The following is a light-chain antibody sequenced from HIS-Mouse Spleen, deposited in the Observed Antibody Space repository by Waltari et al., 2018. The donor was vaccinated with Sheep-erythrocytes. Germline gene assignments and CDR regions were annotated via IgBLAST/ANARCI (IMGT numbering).Light chain of an antibody. CDR3: QAWDSSTVV. CDR2: QDS. V-gene: IGLV3-1*01. CDR1: KWGDKY. Sequence: SYELTQPPSVSVSPGPTASIPCPGDKWGDKYACWYQQKPGQSPVLVINQDSKRPSGIPERFSGSNSGNTATLTISGTQAMDEADYYCQAWDSSTVVFGGGTKLTVL. J-gene: IGLJ2*01.